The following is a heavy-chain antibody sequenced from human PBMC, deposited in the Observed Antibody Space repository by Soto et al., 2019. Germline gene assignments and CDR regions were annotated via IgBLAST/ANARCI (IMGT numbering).Heavy chain of an antibody. CDR2: ISAYNGNT. J-gene: IGHJ4*02. CDR1: GYTFTSYG. CDR3: ARDADGSGYDFWSGYPVGDY. V-gene: IGHV1-18*01. Sequence: ASVKVSCKASGYTFTSYGISWVRQAPGQGLEWMGWISAYNGNTNYAQKLQGRVTMTTDTSTSTAYMELRSLRSDDTAVYYCARDADGSGYDFWSGYPVGDYWGQGTLVTVSS. D-gene: IGHD3-3*01.